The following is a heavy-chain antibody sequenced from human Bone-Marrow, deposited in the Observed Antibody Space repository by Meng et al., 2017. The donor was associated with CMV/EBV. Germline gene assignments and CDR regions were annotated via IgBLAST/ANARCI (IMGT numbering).Heavy chain of an antibody. CDR1: GGSISNSSYY. J-gene: IGHJ5*02. CDR2: IYYSGST. V-gene: IGHV4-39*07. CDR3: ARGGWFDP. Sequence: QLQLQESGPGLVQPSETLSLTCPVSGGSISNSSYYWGWIRQPPGKGLEWIGSIYYSGSTYYNPSLKSRVTISVDTSKNQFSLKLSSVTAADTAVYYCARGGWFDPWGQGTLVTVSS.